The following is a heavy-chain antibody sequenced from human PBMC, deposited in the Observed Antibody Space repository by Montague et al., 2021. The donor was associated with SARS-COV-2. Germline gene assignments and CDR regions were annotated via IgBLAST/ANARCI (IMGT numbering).Heavy chain of an antibody. J-gene: IGHJ5*02. D-gene: IGHD6-13*01. Sequence: PALVKPTQTLTLTCTFSGFSLSTSGVGVGWIRQPPGKALEWLAVIYWDGDERYSPSLKSRLTITKDTSKNQVVLTMTNMDPVDTATYYCAHSSIAAAGTTRGRFDPWGQGTLVTVSS. V-gene: IGHV2-5*02. CDR3: AHSSIAAAGTTRGRFDP. CDR2: IYWDGDE. CDR1: GFSLSTSGVG.